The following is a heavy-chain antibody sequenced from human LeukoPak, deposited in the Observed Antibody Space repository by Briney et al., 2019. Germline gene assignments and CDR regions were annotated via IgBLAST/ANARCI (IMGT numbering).Heavy chain of an antibody. D-gene: IGHD6-19*01. CDR1: SGSISSSRYY. CDR3: ARRRGSGPDDY. Sequence: SETLSLTCTVSSGSISSSRYYWRWIRQPPGKGLEWIGSIYYSGSTYYNPSLKSRVTISVDTSKNQFSLKLSSVTAADTAVYYCARRRGSGPDDYWGQGTLVTVSS. J-gene: IGHJ4*02. CDR2: IYYSGST. V-gene: IGHV4-39*01.